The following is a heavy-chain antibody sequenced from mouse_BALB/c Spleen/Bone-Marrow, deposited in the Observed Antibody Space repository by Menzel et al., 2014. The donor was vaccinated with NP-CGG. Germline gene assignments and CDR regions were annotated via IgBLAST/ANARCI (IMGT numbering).Heavy chain of an antibody. V-gene: IGHV14-3*02. CDR1: GFNIKDTY. CDR3: TGRYGWFAY. D-gene: IGHD2-14*01. CDR2: IDPANGNT. Sequence: LVESGAELVKPGASVKLSCTASGFNIKDTYMHWVKQRPEQGLEWIGRIDPANGNTKYDPRFQGKATITADASSNTAYLQLSSQTSEDTAVYYCTGRYGWFAYWGQGTLVTVSA. J-gene: IGHJ3*01.